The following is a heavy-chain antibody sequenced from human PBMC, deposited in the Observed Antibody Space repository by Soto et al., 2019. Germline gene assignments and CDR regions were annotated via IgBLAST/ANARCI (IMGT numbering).Heavy chain of an antibody. Sequence: PGGSLRLSCAASGFTFSSYAMSWVRQAPGKGLEWVSAISGSGGSTYYADSVKGRFTISRDNSKNTLYLQMNSLRAEDTAVYYCATGYCTNGVCLGLYYFDYWGQGTLVTVSS. CDR3: ATGYCTNGVCLGLYYFDY. D-gene: IGHD2-8*01. CDR1: GFTFSSYA. CDR2: ISGSGGST. V-gene: IGHV3-23*01. J-gene: IGHJ4*02.